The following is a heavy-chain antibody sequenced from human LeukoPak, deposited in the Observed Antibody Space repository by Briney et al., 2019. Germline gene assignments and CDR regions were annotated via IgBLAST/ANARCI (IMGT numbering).Heavy chain of an antibody. J-gene: IGHJ4*02. Sequence: SETLSLTCTVSGGSISSSSYYWGWIRQPPGKGLEWIGSIYYSGSTYYNPSLISRLTISVDTSRNQYFLELRSVTAADTAIYYCARDADIVTSIFDSWGQGILVTVSS. CDR3: ARDADIVTSIFDS. D-gene: IGHD2-21*02. CDR2: IYYSGST. V-gene: IGHV4-39*07. CDR1: GGSISSSSYY.